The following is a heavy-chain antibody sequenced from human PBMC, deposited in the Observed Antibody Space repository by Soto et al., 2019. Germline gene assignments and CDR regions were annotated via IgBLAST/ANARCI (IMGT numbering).Heavy chain of an antibody. CDR2: IRSKAYGGTP. CDR3: ARSLLNGMEV. Sequence: GWSLRLSCTASGFTFGDYAVNLVRQAPGKGLEWVGFIRSKAYGGTPEYDASVKGRFTISRDDSKSIAYLQMNSLKTEDTAVFYCARSLLNGMEVWGQGTKVTV. D-gene: IGHD2-15*01. V-gene: IGHV3-49*04. J-gene: IGHJ6*02. CDR1: GFTFGDYA.